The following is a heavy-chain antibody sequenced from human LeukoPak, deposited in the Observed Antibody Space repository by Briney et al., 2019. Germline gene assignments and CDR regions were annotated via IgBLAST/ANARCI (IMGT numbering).Heavy chain of an antibody. CDR3: ARDGNLYRIQLWNRMGDWFDP. CDR1: GYTFTGYY. J-gene: IGHJ5*02. CDR2: INPNSGGT. Sequence: ASVKVSCKASGYTFTGYYMHWVRQAPGQGLEWMGWINPNSGGTNYAQKFQGRVTMTRDTSISTAYMELSRLRSDDTAVYYCARDGNLYRIQLWNRMGDWFDPWGQGTLVTVSS. V-gene: IGHV1-2*02. D-gene: IGHD5-18*01.